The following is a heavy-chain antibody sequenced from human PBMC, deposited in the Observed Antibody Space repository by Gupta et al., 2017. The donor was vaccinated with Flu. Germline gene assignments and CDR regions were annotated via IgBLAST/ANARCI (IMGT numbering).Heavy chain of an antibody. J-gene: IGHJ4*02. CDR2: LWSDGIDK. Sequence: QVQLVESWGGVVQPGTSLRLSCPASGFIFNSYDIPWVRQAPGKGLEWLAALWSDGIDKYYAASVEGRFTISRDNSKNTLYLQMDSLTVEDTAVYYCARATKDSTGYLDYWGQGTPVTVSS. V-gene: IGHV3-33*01. CDR1: GFIFNSYD. CDR3: ARATKDSTGYLDY. D-gene: IGHD2-21*01.